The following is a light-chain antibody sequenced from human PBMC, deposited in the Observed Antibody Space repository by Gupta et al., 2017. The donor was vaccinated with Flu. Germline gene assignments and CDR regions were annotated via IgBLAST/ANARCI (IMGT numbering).Light chain of an antibody. Sequence: QSALTQPASVSGSPGQSITISCTGTSSDVGGYNYVSWYQQHPAKAPKLMIYEVSNRPAGVSSRFSGSKAGNTASLTISGLQEEDDADYYCSSDTSSSIVVFGGGTKLTVL. CDR3: SSDTSSSIVV. CDR1: SSDVGGYNY. CDR2: EVS. V-gene: IGLV2-14*01. J-gene: IGLJ2*01.